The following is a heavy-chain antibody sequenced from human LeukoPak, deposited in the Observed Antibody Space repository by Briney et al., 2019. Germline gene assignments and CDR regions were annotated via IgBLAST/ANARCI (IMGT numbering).Heavy chain of an antibody. CDR1: GYTFTAYY. CDR2: INPNSGGT. D-gene: IGHD6-6*01. J-gene: IGHJ6*03. V-gene: IGHV1-2*02. CDR3: AKTTRQLVRTDFYYYMDV. Sequence: GAPVKVSCKASGYTFTAYYMYWVRQAPGQGLEWMGWINPNSGGTNYAQKFQGRVTMTRDTSMSTAYMELSRLRSDDTAVYYCAKTTRQLVRTDFYYYMDVWGKGTTVTVSS.